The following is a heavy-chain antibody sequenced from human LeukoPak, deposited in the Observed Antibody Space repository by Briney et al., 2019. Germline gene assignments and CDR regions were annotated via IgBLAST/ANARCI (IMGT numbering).Heavy chain of an antibody. CDR2: INHSGST. V-gene: IGHV4-34*01. CDR1: GGSFSGYY. CDR3: ARRQTLQNWFDP. Sequence: PSETLSLTCAVYGGSFSGYYWSWIRQPPGKGLEWIGEINHSGSTNYNPSLKSRVTISVDTSKNQFSLKLSSVTAADTAVYYCARRQTLQNWFDPWGQGTLVTVSS. D-gene: IGHD4-11*01. J-gene: IGHJ5*02.